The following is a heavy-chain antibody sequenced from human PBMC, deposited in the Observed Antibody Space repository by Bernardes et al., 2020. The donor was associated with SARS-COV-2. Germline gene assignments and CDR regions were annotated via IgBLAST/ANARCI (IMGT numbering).Heavy chain of an antibody. D-gene: IGHD2-21*01. J-gene: IGHJ4*02. CDR2: ISPKSGAT. CDR3: SRTFYYDRGGDSLFDF. Sequence: ASVKVSCTASGYTFSDYYTHWLRQAPGQGLVWMGWISPKSGATNYAQKFQGRVTMTRDTSISTDYMELSSLRSDDTAVYYCSRTFYYDRGGDSLFDFWGQGTPVTVSS. CDR1: GYTFSDYY. V-gene: IGHV1-2*02.